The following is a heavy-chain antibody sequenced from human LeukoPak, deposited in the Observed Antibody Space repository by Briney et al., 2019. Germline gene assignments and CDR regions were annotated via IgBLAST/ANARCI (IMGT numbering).Heavy chain of an antibody. CDR1: GYTFTAYY. Sequence: GASVKVSCKASGYTFTAYYMHWVRQAPGQGLEWMGWINPNSGDTNYAQKFQGRVTMTRDTSISTAYMELNSLRSDDTAMYYCARARYSTRWQSDFDYWGQGTLVTVSS. CDR2: INPNSGDT. D-gene: IGHD6-13*01. V-gene: IGHV1-2*02. CDR3: ARARYSTRWQSDFDY. J-gene: IGHJ4*02.